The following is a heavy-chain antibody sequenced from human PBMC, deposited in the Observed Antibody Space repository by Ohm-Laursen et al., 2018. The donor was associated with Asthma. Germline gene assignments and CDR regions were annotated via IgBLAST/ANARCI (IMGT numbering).Heavy chain of an antibody. D-gene: IGHD3-10*01. CDR1: GFTLSSYS. Sequence: GSLRLSCSATGFTLSSYSMNWVRQAPGKGLEWVSSISSSSSYIYYADSVKGRFTISRDNAKNSLYLQMNSLRAEDTAVYYCAKDRITIIWGQGTMVTVSS. CDR3: AKDRITII. CDR2: ISSSSSYI. J-gene: IGHJ3*02. V-gene: IGHV3-21*04.